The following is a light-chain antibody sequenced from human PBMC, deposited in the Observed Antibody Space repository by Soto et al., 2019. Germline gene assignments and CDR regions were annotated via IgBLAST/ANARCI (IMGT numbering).Light chain of an antibody. Sequence: QSALAQHPSASGSPGQYVTISCAGTSNDVGGYNFVSWYQQNPGKAPKLMIFEVSKRPSGVPDRFSGSRSGNTASLTVSGLQAEYEADYYCSSYAGNNIFYFFGTGTKVTVL. J-gene: IGLJ1*01. CDR3: SSYAGNNIFYF. CDR1: SNDVGGYNF. CDR2: EVS. V-gene: IGLV2-8*01.